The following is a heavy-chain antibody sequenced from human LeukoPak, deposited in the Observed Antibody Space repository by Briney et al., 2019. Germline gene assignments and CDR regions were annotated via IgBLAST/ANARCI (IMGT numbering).Heavy chain of an antibody. D-gene: IGHD1-14*01. CDR3: ARGVTVTTYYYYYYYMDV. V-gene: IGHV4-31*03. J-gene: IGHJ6*03. CDR1: GGSINTAGYY. CDR2: IYYSGST. Sequence: SQTLSLTCTVSGGSINTAGYYWSWIRQHPGKGPEWIGYIYYSGSTFYNPSLKSRVTISVDTSKSQFSLKLSSVTAADTAVYYCARGVTVTTYYYYYYYMDVWGKGTTVTVSS.